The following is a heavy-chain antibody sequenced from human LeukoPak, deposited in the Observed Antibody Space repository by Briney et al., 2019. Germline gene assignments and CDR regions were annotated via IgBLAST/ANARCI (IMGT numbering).Heavy chain of an antibody. Sequence: SVKVSFKASGYTFTSYGISWVRQAPGQGLVWMGWLSTYNGNTKYSQELQGRVTMTTDTSTSTAYMELRSLRSDDTAVYYCARTGCSGGSCLYYYYYMDVWGKGTTVTISS. CDR3: ARTGCSGGSCLYYYYYMDV. CDR1: GYTFTSYG. J-gene: IGHJ6*03. CDR2: LSTYNGNT. D-gene: IGHD2-15*01. V-gene: IGHV1-18*01.